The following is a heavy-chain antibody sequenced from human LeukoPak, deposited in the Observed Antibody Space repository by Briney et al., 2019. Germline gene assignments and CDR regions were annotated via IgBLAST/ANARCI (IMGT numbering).Heavy chain of an antibody. CDR3: ARDRQERYYDSSGPVDY. D-gene: IGHD3-22*01. CDR2: IKEDGSEK. Sequence: GGSLRFSCAASGFTFSSNWMSWVRQAQGKGLEWVANIKEDGSEKYYVDSVKGRFTISRDNGKNSMYLQMNSLRAEDTAVYYCARDRQERYYDSSGPVDYWGQGTLVTVSS. CDR1: GFTFSSNW. V-gene: IGHV3-7*01. J-gene: IGHJ4*02.